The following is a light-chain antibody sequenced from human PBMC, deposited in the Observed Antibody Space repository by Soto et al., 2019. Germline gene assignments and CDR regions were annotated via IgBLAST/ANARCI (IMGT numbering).Light chain of an antibody. V-gene: IGKV3-20*01. CDR2: ATS. CDR1: QSISRAY. J-gene: IGKJ2*03. CDR3: QQYGSSKYS. Sequence: EIVLTQSPGTLSLSPGETATLSCGASQSISRAYLAWYQQKLGQAPRLLIYATSSRATGVPDRFRGSGSGTDFTLTITRLEPEDFAVYYCQQYGSSKYSFGQGTKLEIK.